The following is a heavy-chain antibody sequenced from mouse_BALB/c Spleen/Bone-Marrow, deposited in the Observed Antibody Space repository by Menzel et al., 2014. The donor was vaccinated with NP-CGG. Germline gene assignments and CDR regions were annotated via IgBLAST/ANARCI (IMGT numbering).Heavy chain of an antibody. CDR1: GFNIKDTY. Sequence: EVNLVESGAELVKPGASVKLSCTASGFNIKDTYMHWVKQRPEQGLEWIGRIDPANGNTKYDPKFQGKATITADTSSNTAYLQLSSLTSEDTAVYYCAAYYYGGSYGFAYWGQGTLVTVSA. CDR3: AAYYYGGSYGFAY. CDR2: IDPANGNT. J-gene: IGHJ3*01. D-gene: IGHD1-1*01. V-gene: IGHV14-3*02.